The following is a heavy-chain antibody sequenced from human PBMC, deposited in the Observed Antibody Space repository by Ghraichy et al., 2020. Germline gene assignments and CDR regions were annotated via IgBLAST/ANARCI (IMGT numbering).Heavy chain of an antibody. D-gene: IGHD4-17*01. V-gene: IGHV3-23*01. CDR1: GFTFSSYA. Sequence: GGSLRLSCAASGFTFSSYAMSWVRQAPGKGLEWVSAISGSGGSTYYADSVKGRFTISRDNSKNTLYLQMNSLRAEDTAVYYCAKEIVSYAYGDYLETDYFDYWGQGTLVTVSS. CDR3: AKEIVSYAYGDYLETDYFDY. J-gene: IGHJ4*02. CDR2: ISGSGGST.